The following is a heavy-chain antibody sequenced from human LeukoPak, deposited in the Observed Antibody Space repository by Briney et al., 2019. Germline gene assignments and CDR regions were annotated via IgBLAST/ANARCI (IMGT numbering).Heavy chain of an antibody. CDR2: IYYSGST. Sequence: TSETLSLTCTVSGGSISSYYWSWIRQPPGKGLEWIGYIYYSGSTNYNPSLKSRVTISVDTSKNQFSLKLSSVTAADTAVYYCAGSGYSPLGAFDIWGQGTMVTVSS. D-gene: IGHD3-22*01. V-gene: IGHV4-59*08. CDR3: AGSGYSPLGAFDI. CDR1: GGSISSYY. J-gene: IGHJ3*02.